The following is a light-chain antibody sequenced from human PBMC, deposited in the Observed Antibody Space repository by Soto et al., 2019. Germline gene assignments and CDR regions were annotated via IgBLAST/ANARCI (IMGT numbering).Light chain of an antibody. CDR1: QNINKW. V-gene: IGKV1-5*03. J-gene: IGKJ1*01. Sequence: DIQMTQSPSTLSASVRDTVTITCRASQNINKWLAWYQQKPGKAPKLLIYEASTLQSGVPSRFSGSGSGTEFTLTISSLQPDDFATYYCQEYHGYSWTFGQGTKVDIK. CDR3: QEYHGYSWT. CDR2: EAS.